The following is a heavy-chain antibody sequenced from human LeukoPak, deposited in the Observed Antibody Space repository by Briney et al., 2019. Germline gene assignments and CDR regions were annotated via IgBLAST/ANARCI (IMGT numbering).Heavy chain of an antibody. CDR1: GGSFSGYY. CDR2: INHSGST. CDR3: ARAGFTLAPHRGTPFDY. D-gene: IGHD6-6*01. J-gene: IGHJ4*02. V-gene: IGHV4-34*01. Sequence: SETLSLTCAVYGGSFSGYYWSWIRQPPGKGLEWIGEINHSGSTNYNPSLKSRVTISVDTSKNQFSLKLSSVTAADTAVYYCARAGFTLAPHRGTPFDYWGQGTLVTVSS.